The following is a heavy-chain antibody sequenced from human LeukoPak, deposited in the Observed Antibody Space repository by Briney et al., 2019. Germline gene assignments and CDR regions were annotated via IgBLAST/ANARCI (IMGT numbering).Heavy chain of an antibody. Sequence: SQTLSLTCAVSGGSISSGGYSWSWIRQPPGKGLEWSGYIYYSGSTYYNPSLKSRVTISVDTSKNQFSLKLSSVTAADTAVYYCASEYYYDSSGYYDYWGQGTLVTVSS. J-gene: IGHJ4*02. CDR1: GGSISSGGYS. CDR3: ASEYYYDSSGYYDY. D-gene: IGHD3-22*01. CDR2: IYYSGST. V-gene: IGHV4-30-4*07.